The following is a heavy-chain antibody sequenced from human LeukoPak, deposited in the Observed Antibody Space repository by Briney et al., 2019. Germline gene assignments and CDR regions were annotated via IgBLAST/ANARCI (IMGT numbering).Heavy chain of an antibody. CDR3: ARVGGYTNWFDP. D-gene: IGHD3-22*01. Sequence: ASVKVSFKASGYTFTSYGISWVRQAPGQGLEWMGWISAYNGNTNYVQKLQGRVTMTTDPSTSTAYMELRSLRSDDTAVYYCARVGGYTNWFDPWGQGTLVTASS. V-gene: IGHV1-18*01. J-gene: IGHJ5*02. CDR1: GYTFTSYG. CDR2: ISAYNGNT.